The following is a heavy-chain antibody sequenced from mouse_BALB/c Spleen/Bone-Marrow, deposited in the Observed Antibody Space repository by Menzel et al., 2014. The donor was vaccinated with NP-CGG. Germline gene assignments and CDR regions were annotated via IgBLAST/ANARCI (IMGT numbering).Heavy chain of an antibody. CDR2: ISYSGNT. J-gene: IGHJ2*01. Sequence: EVMLVESGPSLVKPSQTLSLPCSVTGDSINSGYWNWIRKFPGNKLEYMGYISYSGNTYYNPSLKSRISITRDTSKNQYYLQLNSVTTEDTATYYCATYDGYCFDYWGQGTTLTVSS. CDR1: GDSINSGY. CDR3: ATYDGYCFDY. V-gene: IGHV3-8*02. D-gene: IGHD2-3*01.